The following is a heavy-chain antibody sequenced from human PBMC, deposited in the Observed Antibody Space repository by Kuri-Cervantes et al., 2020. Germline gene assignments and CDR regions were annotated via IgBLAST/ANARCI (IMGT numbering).Heavy chain of an antibody. CDR2: IKEDGSEK. V-gene: IGHV3-7*01. J-gene: IGHJ4*02. Sequence: GGSLRLSCAASGFTFSDYYMSWIRQAPGKGLEWVANIKEDGSEKYYVDSVKGRFTISRDNAKNSLYLQVNSLRAEDTAVYYCARVPWTAVADWGQGTLVTVSS. D-gene: IGHD6-19*01. CDR1: GFTFSDYY. CDR3: ARVPWTAVAD.